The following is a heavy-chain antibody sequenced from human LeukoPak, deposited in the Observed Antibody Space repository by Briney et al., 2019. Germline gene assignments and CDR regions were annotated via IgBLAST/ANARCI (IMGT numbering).Heavy chain of an antibody. D-gene: IGHD3-22*01. V-gene: IGHV3-23*01. Sequence: PGGSLRLSCAASGFTFSSYAMSWVRQAPGKGLEWVSAISGSGGSTYYADSVKGRFSISRDNSKSTLYLQMNSLRAEDTAVYYCAKGRSMIVATTVAHWGQGTLVTVSS. J-gene: IGHJ4*02. CDR1: GFTFSSYA. CDR3: AKGRSMIVATTVAH. CDR2: ISGSGGST.